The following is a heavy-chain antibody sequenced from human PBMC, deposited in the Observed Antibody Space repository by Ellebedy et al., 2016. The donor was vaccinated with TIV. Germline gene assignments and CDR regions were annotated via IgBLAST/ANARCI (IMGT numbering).Heavy chain of an antibody. J-gene: IGHJ4*02. CDR3: ARVGDDYGEDY. CDR2: INSDGSST. V-gene: IGHV3-74*01. Sequence: GGSLRLSCAASGFTFSTYWMHWVRQAPGKGLVWVSRINSDGSSTSYADSVKGRFTISRDNAKNTLYLQMNSLRAEDTAVYYCARVGDDYGEDYWGQGTLVTVSS. CDR1: GFTFSTYW. D-gene: IGHD4-17*01.